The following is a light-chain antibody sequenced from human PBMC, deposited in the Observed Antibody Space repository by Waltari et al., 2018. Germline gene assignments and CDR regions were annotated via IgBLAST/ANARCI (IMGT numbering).Light chain of an antibody. Sequence: EIVMTQSPATLSVSPGERATPSCRASQSVSSNLAWYQQKPGQAPRLLIYGVSTRATGIPARFSGSGSGTEFTLTINSLQSEDFAVYYCHQYNNWWTFGQGTKVEIK. CDR3: HQYNNWWT. CDR2: GVS. CDR1: QSVSSN. J-gene: IGKJ1*01. V-gene: IGKV3-15*01.